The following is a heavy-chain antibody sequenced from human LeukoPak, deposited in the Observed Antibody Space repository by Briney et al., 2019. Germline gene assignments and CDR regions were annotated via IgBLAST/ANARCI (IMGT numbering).Heavy chain of an antibody. CDR1: GFTVSSNY. Sequence: GGSLRLSCAASGFTVSSNYMSWVRQAPGKGLEWVSVIYSGGSTYYADSVKGRFTISRDNSKNTLHLQMNSLRAEDTAVYYCARESRSSWQTSWFDPWGQGTLVTVSS. D-gene: IGHD6-13*01. CDR3: ARESRSSWQTSWFDP. CDR2: IYSGGST. V-gene: IGHV3-53*01. J-gene: IGHJ5*02.